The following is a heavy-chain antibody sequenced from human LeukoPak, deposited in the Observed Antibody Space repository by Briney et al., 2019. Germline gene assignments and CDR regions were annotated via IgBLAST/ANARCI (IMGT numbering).Heavy chain of an antibody. J-gene: IGHJ6*03. CDR3: ARGGSSARYYYYYYYMDV. Sequence: ETSETLSLTCTVSGGSISSYYWSWIRQPPGKGLEWIGYIYYSGSTNYNPSLKSRVTISVDTSKNQFSLKLSSVTAADTAVYYCARGGSSARYYYYYYYMDVWGKGTTVTVSS. D-gene: IGHD6-6*01. CDR2: IYYSGST. CDR1: GGSISSYY. V-gene: IGHV4-59*12.